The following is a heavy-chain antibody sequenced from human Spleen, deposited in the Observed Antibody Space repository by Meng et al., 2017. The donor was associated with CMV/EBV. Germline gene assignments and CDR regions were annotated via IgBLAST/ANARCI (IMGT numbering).Heavy chain of an antibody. CDR2: IRTKANNYAT. CDR1: GFIFSDSA. J-gene: IGHJ6*02. V-gene: IGHV3-73*01. D-gene: IGHD1-26*01. Sequence: GESLKISCAASGFIFSDSALHWVRQASGKGLEWVGRIRTKANNYATGYGASVKGRFTISRDDSANTAYLQMNSLKIEDTAVYYCTRSDSGSPTSLYYYAMDVWGQGTTVTVSS. CDR3: TRSDSGSPTSLYYYAMDV.